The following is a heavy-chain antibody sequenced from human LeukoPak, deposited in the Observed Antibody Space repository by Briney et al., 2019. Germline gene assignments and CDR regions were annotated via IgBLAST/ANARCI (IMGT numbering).Heavy chain of an antibody. V-gene: IGHV4-59*01. Sequence: SETLSLTCAVYGGSFSGYYWSWIRQPPGKGLEWIGYIYYSGSTNYNPSLKSRVTISVDTSKNQFSLKLSSVTAADTAVYYCARARADYYGSGTYYMDVWGKGTTVTISS. CDR1: GGSFSGYY. J-gene: IGHJ6*03. D-gene: IGHD3-10*01. CDR2: IYYSGST. CDR3: ARARADYYGSGTYYMDV.